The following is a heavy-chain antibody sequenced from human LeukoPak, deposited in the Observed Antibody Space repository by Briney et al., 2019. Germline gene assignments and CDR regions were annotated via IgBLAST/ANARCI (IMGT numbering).Heavy chain of an antibody. Sequence: SETLSLTCNVSGGSISSYYWSWIRQPAGKGLEWIGRIYTSGSTNYNPSLKSRVTMSVDTSKNQFSLKMSSVTAADTAVYYCARVKWRYQVLKPLHETASHFFDYWGQGTLVTVSS. J-gene: IGHJ4*02. CDR3: ARVKWRYQVLKPLHETASHFFDY. V-gene: IGHV4-4*07. D-gene: IGHD2-15*01. CDR1: GGSISSYY. CDR2: IYTSGST.